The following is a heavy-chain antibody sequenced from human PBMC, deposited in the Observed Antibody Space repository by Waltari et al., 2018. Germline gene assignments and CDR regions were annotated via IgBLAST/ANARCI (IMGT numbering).Heavy chain of an antibody. CDR2: LSHDGSSK. D-gene: IGHD3-10*01. CDR1: GFTFSSYA. CDR3: AKDRYGWGGYSDS. J-gene: IGHJ4*02. V-gene: IGHV3-30*18. Sequence: QVQLVESGGGVVQPGRSLRLSCAASGFTFSSYAMHWVRQAPGKGLGWVAFLSHDGSSKKYVDSVKGRFTISRDNDKDTLYLQVTSLRAEDTAVYYCAKDRYGWGGYSDSWGQGTLVTVSS.